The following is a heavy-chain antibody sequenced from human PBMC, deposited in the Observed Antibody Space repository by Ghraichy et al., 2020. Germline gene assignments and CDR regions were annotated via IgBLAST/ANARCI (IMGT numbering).Heavy chain of an antibody. CDR3: ARHRNFGPAYYYYGMDV. CDR1: GGSFSGYY. J-gene: IGHJ6*02. CDR2: INHSGST. D-gene: IGHD3-16*01. V-gene: IGHV4-34*01. Sequence: SETLSLTCAVYGGSFSGYYWSWIRQPPGKGLEWIGEINHSGSTNYNPSLKSRVTISVDTSKNQFSLKLSSVTAADTAVYYCARHRNFGPAYYYYGMDVWGQGTTVTVSS.